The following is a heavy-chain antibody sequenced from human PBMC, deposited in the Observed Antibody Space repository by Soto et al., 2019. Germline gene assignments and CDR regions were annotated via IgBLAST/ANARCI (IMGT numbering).Heavy chain of an antibody. CDR1: GGSFSGYY. J-gene: IGHJ4*02. D-gene: IGHD1-26*01. CDR2: INHNGST. CDR3: ARRYGGNFDY. V-gene: IGHV4-34*01. Sequence: SETLSLTCAVYGGSFSGYYWSWIRQPPGKGLEWIGEINHNGSTNYNPSLKSRVTISVDTSKNQFSLKLSSVTAADTAVYYCARRYGGNFDYWGQGTLVTVSS.